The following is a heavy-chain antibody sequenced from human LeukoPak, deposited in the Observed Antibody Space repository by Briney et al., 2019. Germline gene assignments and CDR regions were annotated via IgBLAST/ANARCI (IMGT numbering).Heavy chain of an antibody. Sequence: PGGSLRLSCAASGFTFSTYNMNWLRQAPGKELEWVSSITSSGTYIYYVDSVKGRFTISRDNAKNSLYLHMNSLRAEDTAVYYCARDPAGGQYDFWSGFYRFDSWGQGTLVTVSS. J-gene: IGHJ4*02. CDR1: GFTFSTYN. CDR2: ITSSGTYI. V-gene: IGHV3-21*01. CDR3: ARDPAGGQYDFWSGFYRFDS. D-gene: IGHD3-3*01.